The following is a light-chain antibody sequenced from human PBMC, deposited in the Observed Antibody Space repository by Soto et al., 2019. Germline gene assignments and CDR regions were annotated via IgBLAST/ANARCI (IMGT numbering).Light chain of an antibody. CDR1: SSNIGAAND. CDR3: QAYDNSLSDYV. Sequence: QSVLTQPPSVSGTPGQRVTISCTGSSSNIGAANDVHWYQQLPGRAPTLLIYGNHNRPSGVPDRFSGYKSGTSAYLAITGLQSEDEADYYCQAYDNSLSDYVFGNGTKVTVL. J-gene: IGLJ1*01. CDR2: GNH. V-gene: IGLV1-40*01.